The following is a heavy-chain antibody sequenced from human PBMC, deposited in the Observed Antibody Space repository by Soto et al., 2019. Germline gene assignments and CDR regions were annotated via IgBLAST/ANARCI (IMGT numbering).Heavy chain of an antibody. Sequence: PGGSLRLSCAASGFTFRSYAMHWVRQAPGKGLEWVAIVSYDGSNEYYADSVKGRFTISRDNCKNTLYPQMNSLRAEDTAVYYCARSGNYYSAFFDYWGQGTLVTVSS. D-gene: IGHD1-26*01. V-gene: IGHV3-30-3*01. CDR3: ARSGNYYSAFFDY. J-gene: IGHJ4*02. CDR2: VSYDGSNE. CDR1: GFTFRSYA.